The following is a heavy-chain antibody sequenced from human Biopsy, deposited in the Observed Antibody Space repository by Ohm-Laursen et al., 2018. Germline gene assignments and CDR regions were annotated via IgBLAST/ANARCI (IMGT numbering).Heavy chain of an antibody. Sequence: SVTASRTPSAFTFTQFFIHSIRHAPGQDLVWMGVVKASDGTNRYGHEFQGRVTMTRDTSTNTADVELSSLTYEDTATYYCTREADHNLGIEPPGDLWGQGTPVTVSS. CDR1: AFTFTQFF. V-gene: IGHV1-46*01. J-gene: IGHJ5*02. CDR2: VKASDGTN. CDR3: TREADHNLGIEPPGDL. D-gene: IGHD3-16*01.